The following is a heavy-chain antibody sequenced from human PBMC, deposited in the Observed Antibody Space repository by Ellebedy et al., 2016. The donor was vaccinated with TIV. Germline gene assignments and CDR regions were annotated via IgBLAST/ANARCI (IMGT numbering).Heavy chain of an antibody. CDR3: VRGWYSSGHCDVFAM. CDR1: GFTFSDSV. Sequence: GESLKISXVGFGFTFSDSVMHWVRQDPSKGLDWVAGISVDGRAVHYPDSVKGRFTISRDNALNTVYLQMNSLRLEDTAVYYCVRGWYSSGHCDVFAMWGQGTIVTVSS. CDR2: ISVDGRAV. V-gene: IGHV3-30*03. D-gene: IGHD6-19*01. J-gene: IGHJ3*02.